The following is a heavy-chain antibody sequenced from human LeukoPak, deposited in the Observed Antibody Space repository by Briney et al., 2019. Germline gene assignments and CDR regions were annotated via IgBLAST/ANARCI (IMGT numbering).Heavy chain of an antibody. D-gene: IGHD3-22*01. CDR3: AKVKAPYYQDSRKIPHDAFDI. CDR2: ICGSICGRIGST. Sequence: GGSLRLSCAASGFSFSSYAMSWVRQAPGKGLEWVSDICGSICGRIGSTDYADSVKGRFTISRDNSKKTVYLQMNSLRAEDTAVYYCAKVKAPYYQDSRKIPHDAFDIWGQGTMVTVSS. CDR1: GFSFSSYA. V-gene: IGHV3-23*01. J-gene: IGHJ3*02.